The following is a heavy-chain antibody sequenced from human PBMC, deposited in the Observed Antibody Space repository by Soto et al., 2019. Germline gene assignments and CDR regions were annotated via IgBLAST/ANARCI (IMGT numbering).Heavy chain of an antibody. CDR1: GHTFTRYD. V-gene: IGHV1-8*01. CDR2: MNPNSGNT. CDR3: ATLVLRVGYSYGNYYYGMDV. Sequence: QVQLVQSGAEVKKPGAAVKVSCKASGHTFTRYDINWVRQATGQGPEWMGWMNPNSGNTRYAQKFQGRVTMAMNTSIRRPVMELSSLRAEDTAVYYCATLVLRVGYSYGNYYYGMDVWGQGTTVTVSS. D-gene: IGHD5-18*01. J-gene: IGHJ6*02.